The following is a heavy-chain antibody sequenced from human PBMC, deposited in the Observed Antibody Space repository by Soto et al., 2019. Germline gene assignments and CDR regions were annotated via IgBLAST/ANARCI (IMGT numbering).Heavy chain of an antibody. V-gene: IGHV3-23*01. J-gene: IGHJ4*02. D-gene: IGHD2-15*01. Sequence: EVQLLESGGGLVQPGGSLRLSCAASGFTFSSYTMTWVRQAPGKGPEWVSSISGNGESTKYADSVKGRFTIPRDNSKNTLYLQINSLRAEDTAVYYCARSRIVMVVVVVPYFFKSWGQGALVTVSS. CDR1: GFTFSSYT. CDR2: ISGNGEST. CDR3: ARSRIVMVVVVVPYFFKS.